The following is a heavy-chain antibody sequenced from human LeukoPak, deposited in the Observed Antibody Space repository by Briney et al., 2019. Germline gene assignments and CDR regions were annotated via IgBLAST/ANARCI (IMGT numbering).Heavy chain of an antibody. CDR2: ISAYNGNT. CDR1: GYTFTSYG. Sequence: ASVKVSCKASGYTFTSYGISWVRQAPGQGLEWMGWISAYNGNTNYAQKLQGRVTMTTDTSTGTAYMELRSLRSDDTAVYYCAREEMAYYYDSSGYSGIGYFDYWGQGTLVTVSS. V-gene: IGHV1-18*01. CDR3: AREEMAYYYDSSGYSGIGYFDY. J-gene: IGHJ4*02. D-gene: IGHD3-22*01.